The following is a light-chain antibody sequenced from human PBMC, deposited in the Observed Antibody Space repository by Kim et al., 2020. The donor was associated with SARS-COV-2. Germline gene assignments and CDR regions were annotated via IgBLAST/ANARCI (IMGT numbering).Light chain of an antibody. V-gene: IGLV10-54*01. CDR3: SAWDSSLSAWV. J-gene: IGLJ3*02. CDR1: SNNVANQG. Sequence: QAGLTQPPSVSKGLRQTATLTCTGNSNNVANQGAAWLQQHQGHPPKLLSYRNNNRPSGISERLSASRSGNTASLTITGLQPEDVAAYYCSAWDSSLSAWVFGGGTQLTVL. CDR2: RNN.